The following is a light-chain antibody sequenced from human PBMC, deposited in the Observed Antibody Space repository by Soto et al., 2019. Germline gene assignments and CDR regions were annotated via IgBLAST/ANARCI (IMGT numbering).Light chain of an antibody. J-gene: IGLJ1*01. CDR1: SSDVGSYNL. V-gene: IGLV2-23*02. CDR3: CSYAGRTTPYV. CDR2: EVS. Sequence: QSALTQPASVSGYLGQSITISCTGTSSDVGSYNLVSWYQHHPGKAPKLMIYEVSERPSGVSNRFSGSKSGNTASLTISGLQAEDEADYYCCSYAGRTTPYVFGTGTKVTVL.